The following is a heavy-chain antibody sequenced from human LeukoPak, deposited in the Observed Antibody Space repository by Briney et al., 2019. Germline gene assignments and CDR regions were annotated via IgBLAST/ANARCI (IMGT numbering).Heavy chain of an antibody. D-gene: IGHD1-26*01. CDR2: IYYSGDT. CDR3: ARHPFRGRSSLVDF. CDR1: GGSVSDINYF. Sequence: SETLSLTCTVSGGSVSDINYFWGWIRQPPGKGLEWIGSIYYSGDTYYSPSLKSRVTISVATSKNQFSLKLYSVPAAATAVYYCARHPFRGRSSLVDFWGQGTLVTVSS. J-gene: IGHJ4*02. V-gene: IGHV4-39*01.